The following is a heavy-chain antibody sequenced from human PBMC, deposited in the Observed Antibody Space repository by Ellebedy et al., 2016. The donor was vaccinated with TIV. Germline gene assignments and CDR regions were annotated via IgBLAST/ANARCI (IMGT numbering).Heavy chain of an antibody. D-gene: IGHD2-15*01. V-gene: IGHV4-34*01. J-gene: IGHJ5*02. CDR3: TRGGVSVPGRRNWFDP. Sequence: SETLSLTCTVSGGSISSYYWSWIRQPPGRGLEWIAEITHTGSTNYNPSLKSRVTISIDTSERQFSLQLTSVTAADTAVYYCTRGGVSVPGRRNWFDPWGQGTLVTVSS. CDR1: GGSISSYY. CDR2: ITHTGST.